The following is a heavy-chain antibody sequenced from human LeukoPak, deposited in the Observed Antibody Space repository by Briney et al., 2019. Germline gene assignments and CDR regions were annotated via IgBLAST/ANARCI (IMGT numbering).Heavy chain of an antibody. V-gene: IGHV1-2*02. CDR3: ARDRGSYFHDAFDI. Sequence: ASVKVSCKASGYTFTGYYIYWVRQAPGQGFEWMGWINPNSGGTNYAQKFQGRVTMTRDTSISTAYMELSGLKSDDTAVYYCARDRGSYFHDAFDIWGQGTMVTVSS. J-gene: IGHJ3*02. D-gene: IGHD1-26*01. CDR2: INPNSGGT. CDR1: GYTFTGYY.